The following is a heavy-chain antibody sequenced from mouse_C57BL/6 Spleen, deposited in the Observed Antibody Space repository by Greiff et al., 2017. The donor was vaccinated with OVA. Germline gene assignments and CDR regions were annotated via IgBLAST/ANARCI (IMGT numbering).Heavy chain of an antibody. CDR2: IDPEDGET. Sequence: EVQLQQPGAELVKPGASVKLSCTASGFNIKDYYMHWVKQRTEQGLEWIGRIDPEDGETKYAPKFQGKATITADTSSNTAYLQLSSLTSEDTAVYYCARITTVVAHYWYFDVWGTGTTVTVSS. CDR3: ARITTVVAHYWYFDV. V-gene: IGHV14-2*01. D-gene: IGHD1-1*01. CDR1: GFNIKDYY. J-gene: IGHJ1*03.